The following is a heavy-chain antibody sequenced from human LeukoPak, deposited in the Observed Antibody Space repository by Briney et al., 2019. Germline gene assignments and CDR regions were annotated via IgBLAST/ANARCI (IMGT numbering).Heavy chain of an antibody. CDR3: AKDFLRYFDWLSLDY. Sequence: GGSLRLSCAASGFTFSSYGMHWVRQAPGKGLEWVAVISYDGSNKYYADSVKGRFTISRDNSKNTLYLQMNSLRAEDTAVYYCAKDFLRYFDWLSLDYWGQGTLVTVSS. V-gene: IGHV3-30*18. D-gene: IGHD3-9*01. J-gene: IGHJ4*02. CDR2: ISYDGSNK. CDR1: GFTFSSYG.